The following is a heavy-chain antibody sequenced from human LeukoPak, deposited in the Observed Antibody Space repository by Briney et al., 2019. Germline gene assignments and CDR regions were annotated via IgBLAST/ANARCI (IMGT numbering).Heavy chain of an antibody. V-gene: IGHV3-30*18. CDR1: GFTFSNAW. Sequence: GGSLRLSCAASGFTFSNAWMSWVRQAPGKGLEWVAVISYDGSKKYYADSVKGRFTISRDDSKNTLYLQMNSLRAEDTAVYYCANTVNYYYYYYDMDVWGKGTTVTVSS. CDR2: ISYDGSKK. D-gene: IGHD4-17*01. J-gene: IGHJ6*04. CDR3: ANTVNYYYYYYDMDV.